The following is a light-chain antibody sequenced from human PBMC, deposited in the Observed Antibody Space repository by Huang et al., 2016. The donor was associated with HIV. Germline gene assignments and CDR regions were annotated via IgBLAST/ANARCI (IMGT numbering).Light chain of an antibody. V-gene: IGKV3-15*01. J-gene: IGKJ2*01. CDR1: QVINRN. Sequence: EIVMTQSPATLSVSPGERATLSCRASQVINRNLAWYQQNLGQAPRLHIYGASTRATNIPARFSGGGSGEEFTLTINGLQSEDLANYYCQQYENWPYTFGQGTRLEI. CDR2: GAS. CDR3: QQYENWPYT.